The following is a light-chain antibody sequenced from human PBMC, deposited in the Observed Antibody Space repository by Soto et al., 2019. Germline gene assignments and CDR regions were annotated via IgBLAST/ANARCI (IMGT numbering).Light chain of an antibody. J-gene: IGKJ1*01. V-gene: IGKV1-6*01. CDR3: LQDHDDPWT. CDR2: AAS. Sequence: ATQMTQCPSSLSASAGDRMTITCRASRYLXSDFSWDQQKPGKAPTVLXYAASNLQSGVPSRLRGSRSGTEFTLTVSSLQPEDFATYYCLQDHDDPWTFGQGTKVDIK. CDR1: RYLXSD.